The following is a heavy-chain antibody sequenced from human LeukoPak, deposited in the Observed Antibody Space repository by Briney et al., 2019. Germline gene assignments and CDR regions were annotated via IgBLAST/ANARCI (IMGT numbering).Heavy chain of an antibody. J-gene: IGHJ3*02. CDR2: ISGSGGST. V-gene: IGHV3-23*01. Sequence: PGGSLRLSCAASGFTFSSYSMNWVRQAPGKGLEWVSAISGSGGSTYYADSVKGRFTISRDNSKNTLYLQMNSLRAEDTAVYYCAKLPGGNSPVGAFDIWGQGTMVTVSS. D-gene: IGHD4-23*01. CDR1: GFTFSSYS. CDR3: AKLPGGNSPVGAFDI.